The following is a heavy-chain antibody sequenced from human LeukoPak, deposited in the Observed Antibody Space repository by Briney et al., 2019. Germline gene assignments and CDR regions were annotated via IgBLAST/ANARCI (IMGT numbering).Heavy chain of an antibody. CDR1: GFIFSSRR. Sequence: PGGSLRLSCAASGFIFSSRRMHWVRQAPGKGLVWVSRVNSDGRSTNYADFVKGRFAISRDNAKNTLYLQMNSLRAEDTAVYYCARGDSSGWYLLDFWGQGILVTVSS. CDR2: VNSDGRST. V-gene: IGHV3-74*01. CDR3: ARGDSSGWYLLDF. D-gene: IGHD6-19*01. J-gene: IGHJ4*02.